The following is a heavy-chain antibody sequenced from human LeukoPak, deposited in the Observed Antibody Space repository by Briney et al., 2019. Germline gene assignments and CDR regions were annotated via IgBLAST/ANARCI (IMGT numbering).Heavy chain of an antibody. J-gene: IGHJ5*02. D-gene: IGHD6-13*01. CDR3: ARVQKGIAAAGTGGGWFEP. CDR2: SSSGGSTI. CDR1: GFTFSDYY. Sequence: PGGSLRLSCAASGFTFSDYYMSWIRQAPGKGLEWISYSSSGGSTIYYADSVRGQFTISRDNAKKSLYLQMNSLRAEDTAVYYCARVQKGIAAAGTGGGWFEPWGQGTLVTVS. V-gene: IGHV3-11*01.